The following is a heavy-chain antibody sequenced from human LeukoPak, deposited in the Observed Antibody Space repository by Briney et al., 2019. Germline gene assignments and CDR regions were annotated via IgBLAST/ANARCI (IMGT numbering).Heavy chain of an antibody. Sequence: QSGGSLRLSCAPSGFTFSGYWMSWVRQAPGKGLEWVANIKQDGSEKYYVDSVKGRFTISRDNAKNSLYLQMNSLRAEDTAVYYCARKAYGLDVWGKGTTVTVSS. CDR2: IKQDGSEK. J-gene: IGHJ6*04. V-gene: IGHV3-7*03. CDR3: ARKAYGLDV. CDR1: GFTFSGYW.